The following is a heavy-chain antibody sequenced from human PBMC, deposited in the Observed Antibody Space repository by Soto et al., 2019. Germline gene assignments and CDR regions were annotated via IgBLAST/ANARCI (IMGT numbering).Heavy chain of an antibody. J-gene: IGHJ6*02. Sequence: QVQLVQSGAEVKNPGASVKVSCKASGYTFTRYGIGWGRQATGQGLEWRGWINTYNGKTNYAQNVQGRVTLTPDTSTSTAYMELRSLRSNDTAIYYCAMVDVYVTPSPQDVWGQGTTVIVSS. CDR2: INTYNGKT. D-gene: IGHD3-16*01. CDR1: GYTFTRYG. CDR3: AMVDVYVTPSPQDV. V-gene: IGHV1-18*01.